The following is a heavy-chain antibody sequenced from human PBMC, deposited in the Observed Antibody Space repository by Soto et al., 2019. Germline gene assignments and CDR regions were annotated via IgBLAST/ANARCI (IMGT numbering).Heavy chain of an antibody. V-gene: IGHV1-69*12. Sequence: QVQLVQSGAEVKKPGSSVKVSCKASGGTFSSYAISWVRQAPGQGLEWMGGIIPIFGTANYAQKFQGRVTITAAEATCTADMGLRSLGSEDTAVYYCARDRETDGAVDSFDIWGHGPMVTVSS. CDR3: ARDRETDGAVDSFDI. J-gene: IGHJ3*02. D-gene: IGHD3-10*01. CDR2: IIPIFGTA. CDR1: GGTFSSYA.